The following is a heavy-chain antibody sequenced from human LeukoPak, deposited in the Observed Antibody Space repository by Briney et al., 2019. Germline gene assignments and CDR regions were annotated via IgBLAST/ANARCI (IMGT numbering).Heavy chain of an antibody. CDR2: ISSSSSYI. V-gene: IGHV3-21*04. J-gene: IGHJ5*02. CDR3: AKDLFSDYGSGSYGLDWFDP. CDR1: GFTFSSYG. Sequence: GGSLRLSCAASGFTFSSYGMNWVRQAPGKGLEWVSSISSSSSYIYYADSVKGRFTISRDNAKNSLYLQMNSLRAEDTAVYYCAKDLFSDYGSGSYGLDWFDPWGQGTLVTVSS. D-gene: IGHD3-10*01.